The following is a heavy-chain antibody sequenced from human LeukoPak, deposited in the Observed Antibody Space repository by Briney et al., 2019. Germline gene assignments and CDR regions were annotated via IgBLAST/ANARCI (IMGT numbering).Heavy chain of an antibody. D-gene: IGHD2-2*01. CDR2: INPSGGST. Sequence: ASVKVSCKASGYTFTSYYMHWVRQAPGQGLEWMGIINPSGGSTSYAQKFQGRVTMTRDMSTSTVYMELSSLRSEDTAVYYCARVGCGSTSCPPALWFDPWGQGTLVTVS. CDR3: ARVGCGSTSCPPALWFDP. V-gene: IGHV1-46*01. J-gene: IGHJ5*02. CDR1: GYTFTSYY.